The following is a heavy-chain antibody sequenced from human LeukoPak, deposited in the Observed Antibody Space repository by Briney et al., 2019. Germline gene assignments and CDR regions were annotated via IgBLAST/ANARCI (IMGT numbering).Heavy chain of an antibody. D-gene: IGHD6-19*01. V-gene: IGHV3-23*01. J-gene: IGHJ3*02. CDR1: GFTFSSYA. Sequence: GGSLRLSCAASGFTFSSYAMSWVRQAPGKGLEWVSAISGSGGSTYYADSVKGRFTVSRDNSKNTLYLQMNSLRAEDTAVYYCAKPAGYSSGWYWSRDAFDIWGQGTMVTVSS. CDR3: AKPAGYSSGWYWSRDAFDI. CDR2: ISGSGGST.